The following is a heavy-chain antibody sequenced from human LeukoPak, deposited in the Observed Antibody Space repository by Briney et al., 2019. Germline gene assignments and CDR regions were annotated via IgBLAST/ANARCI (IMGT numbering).Heavy chain of an antibody. CDR3: ARGDYGDFRVYTLFDY. J-gene: IGHJ4*02. D-gene: IGHD4-17*01. Sequence: KPGESLKISCKGSGYNFSSYWIGWVRQMPGKGLEWMGIMYPGDSDTRYSPSFQGQVTISADKSISTAYLQWSSLKASDTAMYYCARGDYGDFRVYTLFDYWGQGTLVTVSS. V-gene: IGHV5-51*03. CDR2: MYPGDSDT. CDR1: GYNFSSYW.